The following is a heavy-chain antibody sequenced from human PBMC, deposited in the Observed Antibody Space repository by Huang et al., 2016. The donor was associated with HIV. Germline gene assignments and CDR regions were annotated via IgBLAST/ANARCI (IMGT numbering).Heavy chain of an antibody. V-gene: IGHV4-59*11. CDR3: ARDHHDFWRGYRRMYFFDH. CDR1: GGSISTHY. Sequence: QVQLQESGPGLVKPSETLSLTCTVSGGSISTHYWSWIRQPPGKGLEWIGSIDYSVSTKYSPSLKSRCTRLLDTSKNQLSLRVNSVTAADTAMYYCARDHHDFWRGYRRMYFFDHWGQGTLVTVSS. J-gene: IGHJ4*02. D-gene: IGHD3-3*01. CDR2: IDYSVST.